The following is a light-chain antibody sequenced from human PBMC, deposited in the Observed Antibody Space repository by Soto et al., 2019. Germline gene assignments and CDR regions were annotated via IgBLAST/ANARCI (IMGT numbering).Light chain of an antibody. Sequence: DIAMTQSPDSLAVSLGERAIINCKSSQSVLYTSNNNNYLAWYQQKPGQPPKLLIYWASTRESGVPDRFSGSGSGTDFTLTISSLQAEDGAVYYCQQYYSTPRTFGQGTKVEIK. J-gene: IGKJ1*01. CDR1: QSVLYTSNNNNY. V-gene: IGKV4-1*01. CDR2: WAS. CDR3: QQYYSTPRT.